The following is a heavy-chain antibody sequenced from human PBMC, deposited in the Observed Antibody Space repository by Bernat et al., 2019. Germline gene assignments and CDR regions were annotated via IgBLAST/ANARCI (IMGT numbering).Heavy chain of an antibody. V-gene: IGHV4-59*01. CDR1: GGSISSYY. Sequence: QVQLQESGPGLVKPSETLSLTCTVSGGSISSYYWSWIRQPPGKGLEWIGYIYYSGSTNYNPSLKSRVTISVDTSKNQFSLKLSSVTAADTAVYYCAREHYDSSGYYFGAFVIWGQGTMVTVSS. CDR3: AREHYDSSGYYFGAFVI. CDR2: IYYSGST. D-gene: IGHD3-22*01. J-gene: IGHJ3*02.